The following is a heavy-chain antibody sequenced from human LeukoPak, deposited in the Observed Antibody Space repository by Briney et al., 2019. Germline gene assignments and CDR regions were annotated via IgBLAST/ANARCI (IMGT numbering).Heavy chain of an antibody. CDR3: AKDRVTGARKLDY. CDR2: ITANSAST. CDR1: GFTFANFM. V-gene: IGHV3-23*01. Sequence: GGSLRLPCAASGFTFANFMMTWVRQAPGRGLEWVSTITANSASTYYADSVEGRFTISRDNSKNTLSLQMNTLRVEDTAIYYCAKDRVTGARKLDYWGQGTLVTVSS. J-gene: IGHJ4*02. D-gene: IGHD1-14*01.